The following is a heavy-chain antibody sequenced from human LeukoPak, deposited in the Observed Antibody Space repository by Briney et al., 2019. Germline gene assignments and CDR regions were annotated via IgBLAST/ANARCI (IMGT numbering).Heavy chain of an antibody. CDR3: ARDRVADPNWFDP. D-gene: IGHD2-15*01. CDR2: IIPIFGTA. J-gene: IGHJ5*02. Sequence: SVKVSCKASGGTFSSYAISWVRQAPGQGLEWMGGIIPIFGTANYAQKFQGRVTITTDESTSTAYMELSSLRSEDTAVYYCARDRVADPNWFDPWGQGTLVTVSS. V-gene: IGHV1-69*05. CDR1: GGTFSSYA.